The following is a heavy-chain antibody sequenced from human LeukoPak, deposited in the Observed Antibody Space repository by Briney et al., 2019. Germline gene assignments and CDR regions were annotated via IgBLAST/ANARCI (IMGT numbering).Heavy chain of an antibody. V-gene: IGHV3-23*01. D-gene: IGHD6-13*01. CDR3: ARETIAAAGKGFDP. CDR2: ISGSGGST. CDR1: GFTFSSYA. J-gene: IGHJ5*02. Sequence: GGSLRLSCAASGFTFSSYAMSWVRQAPGKGLEWVSAISGSGGSTYYADSVKGRFTISRDNAKNSLYLQMNSLRAEDTAVYYCARETIAAAGKGFDPWGQGTLVTVSS.